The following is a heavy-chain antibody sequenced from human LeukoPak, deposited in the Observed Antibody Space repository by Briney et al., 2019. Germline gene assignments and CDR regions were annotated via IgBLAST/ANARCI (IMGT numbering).Heavy chain of an antibody. CDR2: IKQDGVEK. Sequence: PGWSLRLSCAASGFSFSSFSMSWVRQAPGKGLEWVANIKQDGVEKYYVDSVKGRFTISRDNSKNTLYLQMNSLRAEDTAVYYCARTVQLERPVPLRNYYYMDVWGKGTTVTISS. D-gene: IGHD1-1*01. V-gene: IGHV3-7*03. CDR1: GFSFSSFS. J-gene: IGHJ6*03. CDR3: ARTVQLERPVPLRNYYYMDV.